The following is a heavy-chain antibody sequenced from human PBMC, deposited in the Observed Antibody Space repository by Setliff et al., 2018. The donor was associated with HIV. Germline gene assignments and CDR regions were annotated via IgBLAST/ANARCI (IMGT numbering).Heavy chain of an antibody. CDR2: IYPGDSNT. CDR1: GYSFNSYW. CDR3: ATPISITSGSAFDY. V-gene: IGHV5-51*01. J-gene: IGHJ4*02. D-gene: IGHD2-2*01. Sequence: PGESLKISCQGSGYSFNSYWIGWVRQMPGKGLEWMGIIYPGDSNTKYSPSFQGQVTLSVDKSISTAYLQWSSLKASDTAMYYCATPISITSGSAFDYWGQGTLVTVSS.